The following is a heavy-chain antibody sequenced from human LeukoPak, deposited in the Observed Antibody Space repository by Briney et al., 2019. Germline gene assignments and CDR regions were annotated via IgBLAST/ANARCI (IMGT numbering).Heavy chain of an antibody. CDR2: FGTRSTSV. Sequence: GGSLRLSCAASGFTFSSYAMNWIRQAPGKGLEWVSSFGTRSTSVYHAGSVKGRFAISRDNAKNSLYLQMNSLRAEDTALYYCAREVSEGFDFWGQGTLVTVSS. CDR3: AREVSEGFDF. CDR1: GFTFSSYA. J-gene: IGHJ4*02. D-gene: IGHD3-22*01. V-gene: IGHV3-21*01.